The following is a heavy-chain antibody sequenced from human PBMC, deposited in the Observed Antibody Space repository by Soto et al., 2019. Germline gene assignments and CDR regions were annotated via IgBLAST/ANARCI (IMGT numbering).Heavy chain of an antibody. D-gene: IGHD3-16*01. V-gene: IGHV3-15*01. CDR2: IKSKTDGGTT. CDR3: TTDPHPSSFDYDYIWGSYSNLDY. J-gene: IGHJ4*02. CDR1: GFTFSNAW. Sequence: EVQLVESGGGLVKPGGSLRLSCAASGFTFSNAWMSWVRQAPGKGLEWVGRIKSKTDGGTTDYAAPVKGRFTISRDDSKNTLYLQMNSLKTEDTAVYYCTTDPHPSSFDYDYIWGSYSNLDYWGQGTLVTVSS.